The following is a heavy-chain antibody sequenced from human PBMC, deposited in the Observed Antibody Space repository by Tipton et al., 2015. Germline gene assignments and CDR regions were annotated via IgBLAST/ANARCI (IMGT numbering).Heavy chain of an antibody. J-gene: IGHJ4*02. CDR2: ISHDGTTK. CDR1: GFTVNPYT. Sequence: SLRLSCEVSGFTVNPYTMYWVRQAPGKGLEWVALISHDGTTKYFSDSVTDRFTISRDNSKSTLNLLMNSLRPEDTAVYFCARENYDDSYFDYWGQGIRVTVSS. V-gene: IGHV3-30*01. CDR3: ARENYDDSYFDY. D-gene: IGHD4-17*01.